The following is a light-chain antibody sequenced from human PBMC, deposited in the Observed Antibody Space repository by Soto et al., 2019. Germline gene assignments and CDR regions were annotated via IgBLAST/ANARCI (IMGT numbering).Light chain of an antibody. CDR3: QQYNTYPLT. CDR1: QSISTW. V-gene: IGKV1-5*03. CDR2: KAS. Sequence: DIQMTQSPSTLSASVGDRVTITCRASQSISTWLAWYQQKPGKAPKLLIYKASSLESGVPSWFSGSGSGTEFTLTISSLQPDDFATYYCQQYNTYPLTFGGGTTVEIK. J-gene: IGKJ4*01.